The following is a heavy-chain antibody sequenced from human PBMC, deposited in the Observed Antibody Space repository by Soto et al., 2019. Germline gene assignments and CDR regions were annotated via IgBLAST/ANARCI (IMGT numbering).Heavy chain of an antibody. CDR3: ARDKGVKYYDFWSGYYRLDY. V-gene: IGHV1-69*13. J-gene: IGHJ4*02. CDR2: IIPIFGTA. CDR1: GGTFSSYA. Sequence: SVKVSCKASGGTFSSYAISWVRQAPGQGLEWMGGIIPIFGTANYAQKFQGRVTITADESTSTAYMELSSLRSEDTAVYYCARDKGVKYYDFWSGYYRLDYWGQGTLVTVSS. D-gene: IGHD3-3*01.